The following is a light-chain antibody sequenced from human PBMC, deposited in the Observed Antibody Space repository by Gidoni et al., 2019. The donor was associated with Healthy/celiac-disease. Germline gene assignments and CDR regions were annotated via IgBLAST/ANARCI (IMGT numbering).Light chain of an antibody. V-gene: IGKV2-30*01. CDR1: QRLVYRDGNTY. CDR2: KVS. J-gene: IGKJ2*01. Sequence: DVVMTQSPLSLPVTLGQPASISCRSSQRLVYRDGNTYLNWFQQRPGQSPRRLIYKVSNRYSGVPERFSGSGSGTDVTLKISRVEAEDVGVYYCMQGTHWPVYTFGQGTKLEIK. CDR3: MQGTHWPVYT.